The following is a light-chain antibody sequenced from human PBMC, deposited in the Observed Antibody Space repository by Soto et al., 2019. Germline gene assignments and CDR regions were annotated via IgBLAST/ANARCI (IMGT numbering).Light chain of an antibody. Sequence: EIVMTQSPATLSLSPGERATLSCRASQSVSSSFLSLYQQKPGQAPRLLIYGASTRATGIPVRFSGSGSGTDFTLTISSLQSEDCAIYYCQQYHTWPITFGGGTKVDI. CDR1: QSVSSSF. CDR2: GAS. V-gene: IGKV3D-7*01. J-gene: IGKJ4*01. CDR3: QQYHTWPIT.